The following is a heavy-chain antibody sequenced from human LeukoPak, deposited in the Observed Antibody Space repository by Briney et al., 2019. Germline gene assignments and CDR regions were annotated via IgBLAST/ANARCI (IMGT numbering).Heavy chain of an antibody. CDR3: AKGWPTDAFNI. V-gene: IGHV3-11*01. CDR2: IGSSGSTV. J-gene: IGHJ3*02. Sequence: AGSLRLSCAASGFTFSDYYMSWVRQAPGKGLGWISCIGSSGSTVYYADSVKGRFTISRDNAKKSLYLQMNSLRAEDTAVYYCAKGWPTDAFNIWGLGTMVTVSS. D-gene: IGHD4-11*01. CDR1: GFTFSDYY.